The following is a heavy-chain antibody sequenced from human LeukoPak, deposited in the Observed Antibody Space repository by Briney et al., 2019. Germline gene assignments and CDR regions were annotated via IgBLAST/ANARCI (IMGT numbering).Heavy chain of an antibody. D-gene: IGHD4-17*01. CDR1: RYTFTGYN. CDR2: INPNSGDT. J-gene: IGHJ4*02. V-gene: IGHV1-2*02. Sequence: ASVKVSCKASRYTFTGYNMHWVRQVPGQGLEWMGWINPNSGDTNYAQNFQGRVTMTRDTSISTAYMELNRLRSDDTAVYYCAIVGEALDYWGQGTLVTVSS. CDR3: AIVGEALDY.